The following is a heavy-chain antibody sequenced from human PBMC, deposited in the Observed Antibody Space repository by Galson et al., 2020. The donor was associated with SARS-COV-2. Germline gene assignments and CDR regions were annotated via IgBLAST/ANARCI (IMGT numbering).Heavy chain of an antibody. J-gene: IGHJ6*02. V-gene: IGHV1-46*01. CDR1: GYTFTSYY. CDR3: ARDGGYCSSTSCYFYRYYGMDV. CDR2: INPSGGST. Sequence: ASVKVSCKASGYTFTSYYMHWVRQAPGQGLEWMGIINPSGGSTSYAQKFQGRVTMTRDTSTSTVYMELSSLRSEDTAVYYCARDGGYCSSTSCYFYRYYGMDVWGQGTTVTVSS. D-gene: IGHD2-2*01.